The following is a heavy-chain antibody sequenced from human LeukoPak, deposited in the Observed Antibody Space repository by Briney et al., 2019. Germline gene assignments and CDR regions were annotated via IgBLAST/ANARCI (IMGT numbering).Heavy chain of an antibody. J-gene: IGHJ1*01. D-gene: IGHD2-15*01. CDR3: AREGLIGYCSGGSCHGYFQH. CDR1: GYTFTGYY. CDR2: IIPIFGTA. V-gene: IGHV1-69*13. Sequence: ASVKVSCKASGYTFTGYYMHWVRQAPGQGLEWMGGIIPIFGTANYAQKFQGRVTITADESTSTAYMELSSLRSEDTAVYYCAREGLIGYCSGGSCHGYFQHWGQGTLVTVSS.